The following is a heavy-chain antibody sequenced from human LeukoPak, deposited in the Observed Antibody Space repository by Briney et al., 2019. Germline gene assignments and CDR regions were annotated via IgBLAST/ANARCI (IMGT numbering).Heavy chain of an antibody. CDR2: IWYDGSNK. J-gene: IGHJ3*02. CDR1: GFTFSSYG. CDR3: AKDYGDYAPPRAFDI. Sequence: GGSLRLXCAASGFTFSSYGMHWVRQAPGKGLEWVAVIWYDGSNKYYADSVKGRFTISRDNSKNTLYLQMNSLRAEDTAVYYCAKDYGDYAPPRAFDIWGQGTMVTVSS. V-gene: IGHV3-33*06. D-gene: IGHD4-17*01.